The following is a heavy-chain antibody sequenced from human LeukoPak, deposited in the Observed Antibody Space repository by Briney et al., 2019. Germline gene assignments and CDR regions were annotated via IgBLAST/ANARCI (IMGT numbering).Heavy chain of an antibody. J-gene: IGHJ3*02. D-gene: IGHD1-26*01. V-gene: IGHV3-64*01. CDR3: ARDFLVGATAFDI. CDR2: ISSDGGRT. Sequence: GGSLRLSCAASGFTFSSYAFHWVRQAPGKGLGYVSAISSDGGRTYYANSVKGRFTISRDNSKNTLYLQMGRLRAEDMAVYYCARDFLVGATAFDIWGQGTMVTVSS. CDR1: GFTFSSYA.